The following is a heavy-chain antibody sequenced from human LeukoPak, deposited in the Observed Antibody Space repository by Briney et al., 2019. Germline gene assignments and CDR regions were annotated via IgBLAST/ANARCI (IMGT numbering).Heavy chain of an antibody. CDR1: GFNFSSYA. CDR2: ISPDGGNT. Sequence: AGGSLRLSCSASGFNFSSYAMHWVRQAPGKGLEYVSAISPDGGNTYYADSVKGRFSISRDNSKNTLYLQMSSLRPEDTAVYYCVPKGTEGYWGQGTLVTVSS. CDR3: VPKGTEGY. V-gene: IGHV3-64D*06. J-gene: IGHJ4*02.